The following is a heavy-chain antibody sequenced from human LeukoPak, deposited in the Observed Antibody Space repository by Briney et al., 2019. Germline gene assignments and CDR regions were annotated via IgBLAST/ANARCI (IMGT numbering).Heavy chain of an antibody. D-gene: IGHD6-13*01. J-gene: IGHJ4*02. V-gene: IGHV3-7*03. CDR3: ARGILGRVYSSSWYGDYFDY. CDR2: IRPDGSEK. CDR1: GFIFGDDW. Sequence: GGSLRLSCAASGFIFGDDWMSWVRQPPGKGLQWVANIRPDGSEKHYVDSVKGRFTISRDNSKNTLYLQMNSLRAEDTAVYYCARGILGRVYSSSWYGDYFDYWGQGTLVTVSS.